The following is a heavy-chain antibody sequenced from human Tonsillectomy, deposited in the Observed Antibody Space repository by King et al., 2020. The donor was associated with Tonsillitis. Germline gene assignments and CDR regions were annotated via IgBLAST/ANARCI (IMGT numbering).Heavy chain of an antibody. V-gene: IGHV3-11*05. CDR1: GFTFSDYY. J-gene: IGHJ6*03. Sequence: HVQLVESGGGLVKPGGSLRLSCAASGFTFSDYYMSWIRQAPGKGLEWVSYISTSSGYTNYADSVKGRFTISRDNAKNSLYLQMNSLRAEDTAVYYCARVSXGWNNYYYYMDVWXKGTTVTVSS. CDR2: ISTSSGYT. D-gene: IGHD1-1*01. CDR3: ARVSXGWNNYYYYMDV.